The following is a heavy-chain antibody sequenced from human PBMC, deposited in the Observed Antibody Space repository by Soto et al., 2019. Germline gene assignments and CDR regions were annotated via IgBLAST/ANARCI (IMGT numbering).Heavy chain of an antibody. V-gene: IGHV4-34*01. CDR1: GGSFSGYY. D-gene: IGHD1-1*01. Sequence: SETLSLTCAVYGGSFSGYYWSWLRQPPGKGLEWIGEINHSGSPNYNPSLKSRVTISVDTSKNQFSLKMTSVTAADTAVYYCATANWSHHYFDPWGQGTLGTVSS. CDR3: ATANWSHHYFDP. CDR2: INHSGSP. J-gene: IGHJ5*02.